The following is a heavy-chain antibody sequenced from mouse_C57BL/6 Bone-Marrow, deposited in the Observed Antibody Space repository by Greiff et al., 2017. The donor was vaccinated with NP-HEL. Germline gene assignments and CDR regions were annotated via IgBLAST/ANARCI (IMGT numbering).Heavy chain of an antibody. V-gene: IGHV5-17*01. CDR1: GFTFSDYG. CDR3: ARTAQAFDY. J-gene: IGHJ2*01. D-gene: IGHD3-2*02. Sequence: EVKLMESGGGLVKPGGSLKLSCAASGFTFSDYGMHWVRQAPEQGLEWVAYISSGSSTIYYAETVKGRFTISTDNSKNTLFLQMTSLRSEDTAMYDCARTAQAFDYWGQGTTLTVSS. CDR2: ISSGSSTI.